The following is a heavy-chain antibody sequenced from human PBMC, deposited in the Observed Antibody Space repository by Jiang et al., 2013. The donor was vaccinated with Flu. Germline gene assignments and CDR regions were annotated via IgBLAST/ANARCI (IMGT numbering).Heavy chain of an antibody. CDR3: ARDLGQTDTYFNWFDP. J-gene: IGHJ5*02. V-gene: IGHV4-30-2*01. CDR2: ISHSGTT. D-gene: IGHD1-1*01. CDR1: GGSVSSGGYS. Sequence: GSGLVKPSQTLSLTCIVSGGSVSSGGYSWSWFRQPPGKGLEWIGYISHSGTTFYNPSLKSRITISMDRSKNQFSLNLISVTAADAAVYYCARDLGQTDTYFNWFDPWGQG.